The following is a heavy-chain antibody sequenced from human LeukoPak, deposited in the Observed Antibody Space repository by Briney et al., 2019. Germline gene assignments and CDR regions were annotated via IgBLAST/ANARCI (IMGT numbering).Heavy chain of an antibody. CDR3: ARGLVNTALDY. CDR1: GFTASSNY. J-gene: IGHJ4*02. CDR2: IYSGGST. Sequence: GGSLRLSCAASGFTASSNYMSWVRHAPRTGLEWVSGIYSGGSTFYAVSVKGRFTISRDNSKITLYLQMNSLRAEDTAVYYCARGLVNTALDYWGQGTLVTVSS. V-gene: IGHV3-66*01. D-gene: IGHD5-18*01.